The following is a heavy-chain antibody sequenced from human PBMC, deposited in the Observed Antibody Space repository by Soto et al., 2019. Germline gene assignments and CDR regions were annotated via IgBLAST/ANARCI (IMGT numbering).Heavy chain of an antibody. CDR1: GFTFRNYE. CDR2: ISSSGSTI. V-gene: IGHV3-48*03. D-gene: IGHD4-17*01. CDR3: ARAGYGDYVDYFDY. J-gene: IGHJ4*02. Sequence: EEQLVESGGGLVQPGGSLRLSCGASGFTFRNYEMNWVRQAPGKGLEWVSYISSSGSTIYYADSVKGRFTISRDNAKNALYLQMNSLRAEDTAVYYCARAGYGDYVDYFDYWGQGTLVTVSS.